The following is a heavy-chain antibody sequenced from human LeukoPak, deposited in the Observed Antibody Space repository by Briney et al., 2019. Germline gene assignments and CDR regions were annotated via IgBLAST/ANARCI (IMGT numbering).Heavy chain of an antibody. CDR3: ARVKRDRGYYFDY. V-gene: IGHV3-66*02. J-gene: IGHJ4*02. Sequence: GGSLRLSCAASGFTVSSSYMSWVRQAPGKGLEWVSVIYSGGSTYYADSVKGRFTISRDNSKNTLYLQMNSLRAEDTAVYYCARVKRDRGYYFDYWGQGTLVTVSS. D-gene: IGHD5-24*01. CDR2: IYSGGST. CDR1: GFTVSSSY.